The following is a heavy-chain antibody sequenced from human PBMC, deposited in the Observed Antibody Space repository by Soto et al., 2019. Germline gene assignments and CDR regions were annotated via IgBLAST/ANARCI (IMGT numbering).Heavy chain of an antibody. J-gene: IGHJ6*03. CDR1: GFNFGTFA. Sequence: EVQLLESGGGLVQPGGSLRLACGASGFNFGTFAMGWVRQAPGRGLEWVSSAGSGASRYYADSVRGRFTVSRDTSKSTLHLEMSSLRAEDTALYYCVKFRGQAYSYYHMDVWGKGTTVTVSS. CDR2: SAGSGASR. CDR3: VKFRGQAYSYYHMDV. V-gene: IGHV3-23*01.